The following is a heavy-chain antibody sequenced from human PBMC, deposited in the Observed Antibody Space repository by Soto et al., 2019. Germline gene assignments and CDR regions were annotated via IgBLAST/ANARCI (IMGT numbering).Heavy chain of an antibody. V-gene: IGHV4-31*03. J-gene: IGHJ6*02. Sequence: QVQLQESGPGQVKPSQTLSLTCTVSGGSVNSGGYHWSWIRQHPGKGLEWIGDIYYSGSTYYNPSLKSRVTISIDTSTNHFSLHLSALTAADTAVYYXARAPIPNWNYYGMDVWGQGTTVTVSS. D-gene: IGHD1-1*01. CDR3: ARAPIPNWNYYGMDV. CDR2: IYYSGST. CDR1: GGSVNSGGYH.